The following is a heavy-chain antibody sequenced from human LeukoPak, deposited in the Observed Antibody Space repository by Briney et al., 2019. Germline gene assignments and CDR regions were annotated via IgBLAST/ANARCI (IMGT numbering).Heavy chain of an antibody. CDR3: AREGTHSSGMDY. Sequence: GGSLRLSCAASGFTFSSYNVNWIRQAPGKGLEWVSYISGSSRIIYYADSVKGRFTISRDNAKNSLYLQMNSLRAEDTAVYYCAREGTHSSGMDYWGQGTLVTVSS. CDR2: ISGSSRII. D-gene: IGHD6-19*01. CDR1: GFTFSSYN. V-gene: IGHV3-48*04. J-gene: IGHJ4*02.